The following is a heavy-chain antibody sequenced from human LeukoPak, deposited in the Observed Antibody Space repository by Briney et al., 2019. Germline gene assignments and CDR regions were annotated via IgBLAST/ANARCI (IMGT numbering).Heavy chain of an antibody. CDR1: GGTFSSYA. CDR2: IIPIFGTA. CDR3: ARETYYDGSGYYRANYYYYYMDV. Sequence: ASVKVSCKASGGTFSSYAISWVRQAPGQGLEWMGGIIPIFGTANYAQKFQGRVTITADKSTSTAYMELSSLRSEDTAVYYCARETYYDGSGYYRANYYYYYMDVWGKGTTVTVSS. V-gene: IGHV1-69*06. D-gene: IGHD3-22*01. J-gene: IGHJ6*03.